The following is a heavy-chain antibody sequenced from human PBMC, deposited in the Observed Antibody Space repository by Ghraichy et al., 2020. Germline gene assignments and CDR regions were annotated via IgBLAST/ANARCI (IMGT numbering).Heavy chain of an antibody. J-gene: IGHJ4*02. D-gene: IGHD2-15*01. CDR1: GGSISSGSYY. CDR2: IYTSGST. V-gene: IGHV4-61*02. Sequence: LSLTCTVSGGSISSGSYYWSWIRQPAGKGLEWIGRIYTSGSTNYNPSLKSRVTISVDTSKNQFSLKLSSVTAADTAVYYCARDPVAVVAATPGYWGQGTLVTVSS. CDR3: ARDPVAVVAATPGY.